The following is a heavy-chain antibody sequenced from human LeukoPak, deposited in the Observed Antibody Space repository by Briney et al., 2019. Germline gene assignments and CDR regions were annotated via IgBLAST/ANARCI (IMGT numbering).Heavy chain of an antibody. CDR3: ARRAAAGWGPHAFDI. V-gene: IGHV4-59*08. J-gene: IGHJ3*02. D-gene: IGHD6-13*01. Sequence: SETLSLTCAVYGGSFSGYYWSWIRQPPGKGLEWIGYIYYSGSTNYNPSLKSRVTISVDTSKNQFSLKLSSVTAADTAVYYCARRAAAGWGPHAFDIWGQGTMVTVSS. CDR2: IYYSGST. CDR1: GGSFSGYY.